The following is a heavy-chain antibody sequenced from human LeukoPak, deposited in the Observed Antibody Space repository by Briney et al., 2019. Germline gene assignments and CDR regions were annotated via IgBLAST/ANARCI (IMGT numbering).Heavy chain of an antibody. J-gene: IGHJ4*02. CDR3: ARLGSQGGVAALDY. Sequence: PGGSLRLSCAASGFTFDDYAMHWVRQAPGKGLEWVSGISWNSGSIGYADSVKGRFTISRDNAKNSLYLQMNSLRAEDTALYYCARLGSQGGVAALDYWGQGTLVTVSS. CDR1: GFTFDDYA. D-gene: IGHD6-25*01. CDR2: ISWNSGSI. V-gene: IGHV3-9*01.